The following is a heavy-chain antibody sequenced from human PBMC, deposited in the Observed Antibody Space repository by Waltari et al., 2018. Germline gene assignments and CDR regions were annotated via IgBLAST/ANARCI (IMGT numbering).Heavy chain of an antibody. CDR1: GYTFTGYS. CDR2: INPNSGGT. V-gene: IGHV1-2*02. Sequence: QVQLVQSGAEVKKPGASVKVSCKASGYTFTGYSQHWVRKAPGQGLEWMGWINPNSGGTNYGQKFQGRVTMTRDTSISTAYMELSRLRSDDTAVYYCARDRQYSSSSGWFDPWGQGTLVTVSS. J-gene: IGHJ5*02. CDR3: ARDRQYSSSSGWFDP. D-gene: IGHD6-6*01.